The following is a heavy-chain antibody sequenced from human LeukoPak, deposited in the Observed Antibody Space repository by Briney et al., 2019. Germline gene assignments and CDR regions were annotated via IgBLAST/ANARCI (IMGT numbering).Heavy chain of an antibody. CDR1: GFTFSSYE. CDR2: ISSSGSTI. Sequence: GGSLRLSCAASGFTFSSYEMNWVRQAPGKGLEWVSYISSSGSTIYYADSVKGRFTISRDNAKNSLYLQMNSLRAEDTAVYYCAGPGDYYYYYYMDVWGKGTTVTISS. J-gene: IGHJ6*03. D-gene: IGHD3-10*01. V-gene: IGHV3-48*03. CDR3: AGPGDYYYYYYMDV.